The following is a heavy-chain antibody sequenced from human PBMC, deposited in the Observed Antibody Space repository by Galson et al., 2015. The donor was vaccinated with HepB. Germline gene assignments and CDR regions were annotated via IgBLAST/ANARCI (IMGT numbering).Heavy chain of an antibody. CDR1: GGSFSGYY. Sequence: LSLTCAVYGGSFSGYYWSWIRQPPGKGLEWIGEINHSGSTNYNPSLKSRVTISVDTSKNQFSLKLSSVTAADTAVYYCARRGFSYFDWVTLYFDYWGQGTLVTVSS. D-gene: IGHD3-9*01. CDR3: ARRGFSYFDWVTLYFDY. CDR2: INHSGST. J-gene: IGHJ4*02. V-gene: IGHV4-34*01.